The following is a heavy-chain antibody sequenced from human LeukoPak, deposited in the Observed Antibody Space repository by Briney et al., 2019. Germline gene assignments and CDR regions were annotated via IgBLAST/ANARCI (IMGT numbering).Heavy chain of an antibody. Sequence: GGSLRLSWAASGFTFSSYWMTWVRQAPGKWLEWVAKIKYDGSEKDYMDSVKGRFTISRDNAKNSLYLQMNSLRAEDTAVYYCAKDIEPAGLFLDYWGQGTLVTVSS. CDR1: GFTFSSYW. CDR2: IKYDGSEK. D-gene: IGHD6-13*01. CDR3: AKDIEPAGLFLDY. V-gene: IGHV3-7*04. J-gene: IGHJ4*02.